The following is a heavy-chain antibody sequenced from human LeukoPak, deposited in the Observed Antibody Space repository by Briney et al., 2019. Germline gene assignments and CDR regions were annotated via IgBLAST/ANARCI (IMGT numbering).Heavy chain of an antibody. V-gene: IGHV1-8*01. Sequence: ASVKVSCKTSGYTFTSYDINWVRQATGQGLEWMGWMSPNSGNTGYAQKFQGGVTMTRNTSISTAYMELSSLRSEDTAVYYCAREMSYYDILTGYLRGYYGMDVWGQGTTVTVSS. J-gene: IGHJ6*02. CDR3: AREMSYYDILTGYLRGYYGMDV. D-gene: IGHD3-9*01. CDR2: MSPNSGNT. CDR1: GYTFTSYD.